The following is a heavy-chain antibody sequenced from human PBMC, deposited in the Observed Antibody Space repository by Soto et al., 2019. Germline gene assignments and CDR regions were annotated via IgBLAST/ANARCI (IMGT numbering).Heavy chain of an antibody. CDR1: GGSISSGDYY. J-gene: IGHJ6*02. CDR3: ARDVYVVVAATHYYYGMDV. D-gene: IGHD2-15*01. Sequence: SETLSLTCTVSGGSISSGDYYWSWLRQPPGKGLEWIGYIYYSGSTYYNPSLKSRVTISVDTSKNQFSLKLSSVTAADTAVYYCARDVYVVVAATHYYYGMDVWGQGTTVTVSS. V-gene: IGHV4-30-4*01. CDR2: IYYSGST.